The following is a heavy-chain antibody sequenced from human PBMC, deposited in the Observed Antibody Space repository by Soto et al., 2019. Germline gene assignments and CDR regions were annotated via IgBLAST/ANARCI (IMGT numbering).Heavy chain of an antibody. CDR1: GYTFTNYY. CDR2: INPNGGST. V-gene: IGHV1-46*03. D-gene: IGHD4-4*01. Sequence: QVQLVQSGAEVKKPGASVRVSCKASGYTFTNYYIDWVRQAPGQGLEWMGIINPNGGSTAYVQKYQGRVTMTRDTSTSTGFTEPSSMRSEEMAVYYCARAAWTTVFNRLTDVFDVWGHGTMVTVSS. CDR3: ARAAWTTVFNRLTDVFDV. J-gene: IGHJ3*01.